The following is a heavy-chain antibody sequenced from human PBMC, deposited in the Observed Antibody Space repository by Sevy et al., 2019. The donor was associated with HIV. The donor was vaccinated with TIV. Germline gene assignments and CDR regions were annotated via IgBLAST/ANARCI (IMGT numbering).Heavy chain of an antibody. CDR3: GKDQKTAYYYGSGTHLY. V-gene: IGHV3-64D*06. CDR2: ISSNGGST. CDR1: GFTFSSYA. J-gene: IGHJ4*02. Sequence: GGSLRLSCSASGFTFSSYAMHWVRQAPGKGLEYVSAISSNGGSTYYADSVKGRFTISRDNSKNTLYLQMSSRRAEDTTVYYCGKDQKTAYYYGSGTHLYWGQGTLVTVSS. D-gene: IGHD3-10*01.